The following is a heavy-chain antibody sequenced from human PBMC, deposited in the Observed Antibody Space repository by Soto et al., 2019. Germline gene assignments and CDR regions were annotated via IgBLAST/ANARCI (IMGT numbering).Heavy chain of an antibody. J-gene: IGHJ3*02. CDR1: GGTFGSYA. CDR2: IIPIFGTA. CDR3: ARGGIVVVVAAPDAFDI. D-gene: IGHD2-15*01. V-gene: IGHV1-69*13. Sequence: ASVKVSCKASGGTFGSYAISWVRQAPGQGLEWMGGIIPIFGTANYAQKFQGRVTITADESTSTAYMELSSLRSEDTAVYYCARGGIVVVVAAPDAFDIWGQGTMVTVSS.